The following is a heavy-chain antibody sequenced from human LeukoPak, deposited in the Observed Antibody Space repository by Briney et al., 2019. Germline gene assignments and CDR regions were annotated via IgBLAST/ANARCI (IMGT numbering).Heavy chain of an antibody. D-gene: IGHD1-1*01. CDR3: ARAHWNPARSGYYYGMDV. CDR1: GYTFTSYG. V-gene: IGHV1-18*01. Sequence: ASVKVSCKASGYTFTSYGISWVRQAPGQGLEWMRWISAYNGNTNYAQKLQGRVTMTTDTSTSTAYMELRSLRSDDTAVYYCARAHWNPARSGYYYGMDVWGQGTTVTVSS. CDR2: ISAYNGNT. J-gene: IGHJ6*02.